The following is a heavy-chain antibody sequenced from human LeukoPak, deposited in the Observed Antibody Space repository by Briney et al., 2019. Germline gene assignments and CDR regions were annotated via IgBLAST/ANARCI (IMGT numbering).Heavy chain of an antibody. CDR2: INPNTGGT. D-gene: IGHD6-6*01. CDR1: GYTFTGYY. J-gene: IGHJ4*02. V-gene: IGHV1-2*02. Sequence: ASVKVSCKASGYTFTGYYMHWVRQAPGQGFEWMGWINPNTGGTNYAQKFQGRVTMTRDTSISTAYMELSGLRSDDTAVYYCASYPRYSSSPPFDYWGREPWSPSPQ. CDR3: ASYPRYSSSPPFDY.